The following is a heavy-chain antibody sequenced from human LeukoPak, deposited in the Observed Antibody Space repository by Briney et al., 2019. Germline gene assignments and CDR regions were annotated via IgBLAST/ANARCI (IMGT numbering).Heavy chain of an antibody. D-gene: IGHD3-16*02. Sequence: GASVKVSCKASGYTFTSYDINWVRQATGRGLEWMGYMNPNNGNTGYAQKFQGRVTMTRNTSISTAYMELSSLRSEDTAVYYCARVPREIASIWGQGTMVTVSS. CDR1: GYTFTSYD. V-gene: IGHV1-8*01. CDR3: ARVPREIASI. CDR2: MNPNNGNT. J-gene: IGHJ3*02.